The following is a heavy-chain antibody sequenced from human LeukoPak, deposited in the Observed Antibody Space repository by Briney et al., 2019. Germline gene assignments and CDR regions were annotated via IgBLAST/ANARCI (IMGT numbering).Heavy chain of an antibody. CDR2: FYTSGST. J-gene: IGHJ4*02. CDR3: ARQSRDSSGPFDY. CDR1: GDSISSDTYY. V-gene: IGHV4-61*02. Sequence: PSQTLSLTCTVSGDSISSDTYYWSWIRQPAGKGLEWIGRFYTSGSTTYNPSLKSRVTISVDTSKNQFSLKLSSVTAADTAVYYCARQSRDSSGPFDYWGQGTLVTVSS. D-gene: IGHD5-18*01.